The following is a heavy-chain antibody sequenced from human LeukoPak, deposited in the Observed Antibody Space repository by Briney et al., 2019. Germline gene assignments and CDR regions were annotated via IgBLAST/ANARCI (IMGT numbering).Heavy chain of an antibody. CDR2: IYPDDSDT. J-gene: IGHJ4*02. Sequence: GESLKISCKGSGYIFTNYWIAWVRQMPGKSLEWKGIIYPDDSDTRYSPSFQGQVTISADKSISTAYLQWSSLKASDTAMYYCARRSYYDSGGYYYDFWGQGTLVTVSS. CDR1: GYIFTNYW. V-gene: IGHV5-51*01. D-gene: IGHD3-22*01. CDR3: ARRSYYDSGGYYYDF.